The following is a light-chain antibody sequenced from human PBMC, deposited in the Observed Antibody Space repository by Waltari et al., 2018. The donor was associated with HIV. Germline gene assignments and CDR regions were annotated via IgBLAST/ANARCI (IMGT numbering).Light chain of an antibody. Sequence: EIVLTQFPGTLSVSPGERATLSFRASQSVRNHLVWYQQRPGQAPRLLIFGASSGATDIPDRFSGSGSGTDFTLTISRLEPEDSAVYFCQQYGKSPITFGQGKRLEI. J-gene: IGKJ5*01. CDR2: GAS. CDR1: QSVRNH. V-gene: IGKV3-20*01. CDR3: QQYGKSPIT.